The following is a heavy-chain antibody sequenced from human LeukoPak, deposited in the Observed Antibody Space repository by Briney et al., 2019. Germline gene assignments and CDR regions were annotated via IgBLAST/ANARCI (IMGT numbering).Heavy chain of an antibody. CDR1: GGSISSYY. D-gene: IGHD3-22*01. CDR3: ARSSAMIVVVIGFDY. J-gene: IGHJ4*02. CDR2: IYHSGST. V-gene: IGHV4-59*12. Sequence: SETLSLTCTVSGGSISSYYWSWIRQPPGKGLEWIGYIYHSGSTYYNPSLKSRVTISVDTSKNQFSLKLSSVTAADTAVYYCARSSAMIVVVIGFDYWGQGTLVTVSS.